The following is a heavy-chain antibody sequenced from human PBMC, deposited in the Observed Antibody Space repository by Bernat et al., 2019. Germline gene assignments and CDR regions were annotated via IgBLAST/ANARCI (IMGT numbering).Heavy chain of an antibody. V-gene: IGHV3-66*04. CDR2: IYSGGST. Sequence: EAQLVESGGGWGQPGGSLRLSCAAAGFTVSSNHMSWLRQAPGKGLEWVSVIYSGGSTYYADSVKGRFTISRDNSKNTLYLQMNSLGAEDTAVYYCAKHRFRGLGADYWGQGTLVTVSS. CDR3: AKHRFRGLGADY. J-gene: IGHJ4*02. D-gene: IGHD3-10*01. CDR1: GFTVSSNH.